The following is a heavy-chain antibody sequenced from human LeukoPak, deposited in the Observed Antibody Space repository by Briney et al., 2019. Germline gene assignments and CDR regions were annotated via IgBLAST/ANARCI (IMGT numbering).Heavy chain of an antibody. CDR2: IYPGDSDT. CDR1: GYSFTSYW. D-gene: IGHD3-22*01. J-gene: IGHJ4*02. Sequence: GESLKISCKGSGYSFTSYWIGWVRQMPGKGLEWMGIIYPGDSDTRYSPSFQGQVTISADKSISTAYLQWSSLRASDTAMYYCARRGYYYDSSGYYSLDYWGQGTLVTVSS. V-gene: IGHV5-51*01. CDR3: ARRGYYYDSSGYYSLDY.